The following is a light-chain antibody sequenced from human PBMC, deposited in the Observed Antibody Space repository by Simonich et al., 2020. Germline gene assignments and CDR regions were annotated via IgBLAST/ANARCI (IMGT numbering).Light chain of an antibody. Sequence: EIVMTQSPATLSVSPGERATLSCRASPSVRSNLAWYQQKPSQAPRRLIYGASNRATGIPARFSCSGSGTEFTLTISSMQSEDFAVSYCQQYNNWPPYTFGQGTKLEIK. CDR2: GAS. CDR3: QQYNNWPPYT. J-gene: IGKJ2*01. CDR1: PSVRSN. V-gene: IGKV3-15*01.